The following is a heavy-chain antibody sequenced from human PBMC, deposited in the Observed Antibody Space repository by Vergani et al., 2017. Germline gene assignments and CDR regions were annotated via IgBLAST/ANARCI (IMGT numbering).Heavy chain of an antibody. V-gene: IGHV3-11*06. CDR1: GFTFSDYY. Sequence: QVQLVESGGGLVKPGGSLRLSCAASGFTFSDYYMSWIRQAPGKGLEWVSYISSSSSYTNYADSVKGRFTISRDNAKNSLYLQMNSLRAEDTAVYYCARDSFFGGYTGMDAFDIWGQGTMVTVSS. J-gene: IGHJ3*02. CDR3: ARDSFFGGYTGMDAFDI. D-gene: IGHD5-12*01. CDR2: ISSSSSYT.